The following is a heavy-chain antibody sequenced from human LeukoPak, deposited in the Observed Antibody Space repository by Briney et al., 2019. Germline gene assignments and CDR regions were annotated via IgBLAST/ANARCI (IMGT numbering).Heavy chain of an antibody. CDR3: ARKGLLWFGELPFFDY. Sequence: SETLSLTCAVYGGSFSGYYWSWIRQPPGKVLHWIGEINHSGSTNYNPSLKSRVTISVDTSKNQFSLKLSSVTAADTAVYYCARKGLLWFGELPFFDYWGQGTLVTVSS. J-gene: IGHJ4*02. D-gene: IGHD3-10*01. V-gene: IGHV4-34*01. CDR1: GGSFSGYY. CDR2: INHSGST.